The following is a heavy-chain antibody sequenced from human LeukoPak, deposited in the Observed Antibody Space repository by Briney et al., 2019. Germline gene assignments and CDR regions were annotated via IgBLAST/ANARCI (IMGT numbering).Heavy chain of an antibody. CDR1: GFTFSSYA. Sequence: PGGSLRLSCAASGFTFSSYAISWVRQAPGKGLEWVSTIRGSGGSTYYADSVKGRFTISRDNSKNTLYLQMNSLRAEDTAVYYCAKSPYFYNSGRSVDVWGKGTTVTVSS. V-gene: IGHV3-23*01. D-gene: IGHD3-10*01. CDR2: IRGSGGST. CDR3: AKSPYFYNSGRSVDV. J-gene: IGHJ6*04.